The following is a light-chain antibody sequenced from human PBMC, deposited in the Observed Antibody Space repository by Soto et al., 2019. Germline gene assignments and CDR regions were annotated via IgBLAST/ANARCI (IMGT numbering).Light chain of an antibody. Sequence: ERVVTQSPATLSVSPGEGATLSCRASETVSTNLAWYQQKPGQAPRLLIYGASSRATGIPDRFSGSGSGTDFTLTISRLEPEDFAVYYCQQYGSSPWTFGQGTKVDI. J-gene: IGKJ1*01. CDR2: GAS. V-gene: IGKV3-20*01. CDR1: ETVSTN. CDR3: QQYGSSPWT.